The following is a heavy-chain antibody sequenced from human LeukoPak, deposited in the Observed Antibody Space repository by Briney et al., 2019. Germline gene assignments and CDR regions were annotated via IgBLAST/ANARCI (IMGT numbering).Heavy chain of an antibody. CDR3: ATYGDLDAFDI. J-gene: IGHJ3*02. V-gene: IGHV1-69*13. CDR2: IIPIFGTA. CDR1: VVTFSIYA. Sequence: ASVKFSCKASVVTFSIYAISWVRQAPGQGLEWMGGIIPIFGTANYAQKFQGRVTITADESTSTAYMELSSLRSEDTAVYYCATYGDLDAFDIWGQGTMVTVSS. D-gene: IGHD4-17*01.